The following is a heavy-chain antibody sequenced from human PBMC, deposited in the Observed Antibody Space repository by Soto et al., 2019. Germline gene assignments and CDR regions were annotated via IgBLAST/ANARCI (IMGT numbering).Heavy chain of an antibody. V-gene: IGHV3-74*01. CDR2: INNDGSGA. J-gene: IGHJ3*01. Sequence: EVQLAESGGGLVQPGGSLRLSCAASGFTFSSYWMYWVRQAPGKGLVYVSRINNDGSGATYAESVKGRLTISRDNVKNTLYVQMYGLRAEDTAVYYWARGGGNHACDVWGQGTMVTVSS. CDR3: ARGGGNHACDV. D-gene: IGHD3-16*01. CDR1: GFTFSSYW.